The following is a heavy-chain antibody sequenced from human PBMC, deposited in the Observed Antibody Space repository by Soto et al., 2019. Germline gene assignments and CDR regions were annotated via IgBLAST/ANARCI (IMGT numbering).Heavy chain of an antibody. V-gene: IGHV3-23*01. CDR3: AGQSIYYGSGRFYYGLDV. CDR1: GFTFRTYA. CDR2: ISGDGAVT. D-gene: IGHD3-10*01. Sequence: EVQLLASGGGLIQPGGSLRVSCAASGFTFRTYAMTWVRQVPGKGLEWVSAISGDGAVTYHADSVKGRFTISRDNNKNPLYLQMNSLRGDDTAIYYCAGQSIYYGSGRFYYGLDVWGQGTTVTVSS. J-gene: IGHJ6*02.